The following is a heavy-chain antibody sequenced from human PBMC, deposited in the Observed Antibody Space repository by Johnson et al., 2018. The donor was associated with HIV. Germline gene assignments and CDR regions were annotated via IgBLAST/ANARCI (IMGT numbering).Heavy chain of an antibody. CDR3: ARDKFTGRQWLSYEDAVDI. V-gene: IGHV3-20*04. CDR1: GFTFDDYG. D-gene: IGHD6-19*01. Sequence: VQLVESGGGVVRPGGSLRLSCAAAGFTFDDYGMSWVRQAPGKGLDWVSGINWNGGSTGYAGSVKGRFTISRDNDKNSLSLPMNSLRAEDTAVYYCARDKFTGRQWLSYEDAVDIWGQGTMVTVSS. J-gene: IGHJ3*02. CDR2: INWNGGST.